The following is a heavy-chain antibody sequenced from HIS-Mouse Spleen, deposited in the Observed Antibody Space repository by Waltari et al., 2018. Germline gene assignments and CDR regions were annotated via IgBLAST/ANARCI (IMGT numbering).Heavy chain of an antibody. CDR2: IYSSWGT. Sequence: QLQLQESGPGLVKPSETLSLTCTVSGGSISSSSYYWGWIRQPPGKGLEWIGSIYSSWGTYYNPSLKSRVTISVDTSKNQFSLKLSSVTAADTAVYYCAREIPYSSSWYDWYFDLWGRGTLVTVSS. CDR1: GGSISSSSYY. V-gene: IGHV4-39*07. CDR3: AREIPYSSSWYDWYFDL. J-gene: IGHJ2*01. D-gene: IGHD6-13*01.